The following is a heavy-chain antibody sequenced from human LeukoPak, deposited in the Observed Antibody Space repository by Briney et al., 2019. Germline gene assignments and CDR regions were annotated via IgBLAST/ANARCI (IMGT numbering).Heavy chain of an antibody. J-gene: IGHJ6*02. CDR3: ARGEQQHYYYYGMDV. Sequence: SETLSLTCTVYGVSFSGYYWSWIRQPPGKGLEWLGEINHSGSTNYNPSLKSRVTISVDTSKNQFSLKLSSVTAADTAVYYCARGEQQHYYYYGMDVWGQGTTVTVSS. V-gene: IGHV4-34*01. D-gene: IGHD6-13*01. CDR1: GVSFSGYY. CDR2: INHSGST.